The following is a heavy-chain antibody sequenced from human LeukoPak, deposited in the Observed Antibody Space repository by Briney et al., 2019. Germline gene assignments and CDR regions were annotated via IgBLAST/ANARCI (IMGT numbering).Heavy chain of an antibody. J-gene: IGHJ6*03. Sequence: GASVKVSCKASGGTFSSYAISWVRQAPGQGLEWMGGIIPIFGTANYAQKFQGRVTITADKSTSTAYMELSSLRSEDTAVYYCAKRRGLEVLYYYYMDVWGKGTTVTVSS. CDR1: GGTFSSYA. D-gene: IGHD1-7*01. V-gene: IGHV1-69*06. CDR2: IIPIFGTA. CDR3: AKRRGLEVLYYYYMDV.